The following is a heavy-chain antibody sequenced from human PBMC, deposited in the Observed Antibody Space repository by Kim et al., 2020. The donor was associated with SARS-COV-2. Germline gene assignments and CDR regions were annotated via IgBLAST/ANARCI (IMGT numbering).Heavy chain of an antibody. CDR3: ARGYSSGWSYFDY. J-gene: IGHJ4*02. Sequence: YDPSRQGRVTIAVDPSQNQFSLKLGSLTAADTAVYYCARGYSSGWSYFDYWGQGTLVTVSS. D-gene: IGHD6-19*01. V-gene: IGHV4-31*02.